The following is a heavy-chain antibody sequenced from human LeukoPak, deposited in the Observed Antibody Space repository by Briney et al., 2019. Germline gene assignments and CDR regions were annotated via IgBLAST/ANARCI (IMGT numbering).Heavy chain of an antibody. CDR2: IYYSGST. CDR3: ARDLTHNWFDP. D-gene: IGHD3-9*01. V-gene: IGHV4-39*07. Sequence: NPSETLSLTCTVSGGSISSSSYYWGWIRQPPGKGLEWIGSIYYSGSTYYNPSLKSRVTISVDTSKNQFSLKLSSVTAADTAVYYCARDLTHNWFDPWGQGTLVTVSS. J-gene: IGHJ5*02. CDR1: GGSISSSSYY.